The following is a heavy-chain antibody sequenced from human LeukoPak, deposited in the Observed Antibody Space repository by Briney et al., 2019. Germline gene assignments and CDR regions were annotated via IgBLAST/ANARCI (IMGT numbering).Heavy chain of an antibody. CDR3: AEGYSGSYYYFDY. D-gene: IGHD1-26*01. V-gene: IGHV3-21*01. Sequence: QPGRSLRLSCAASGFTFSSYSMNWVRQAPGKGLEWVSSISSSSYIYYADSVKGRFTISRDNAKNSLYLQMNSLRAEDTAVYYCAEGYSGSYYYFDYWGQGTLVTVSS. CDR2: ISSSSYI. CDR1: GFTFSSYS. J-gene: IGHJ4*02.